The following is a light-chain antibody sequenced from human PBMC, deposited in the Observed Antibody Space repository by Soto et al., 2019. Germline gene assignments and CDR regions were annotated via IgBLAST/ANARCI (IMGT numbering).Light chain of an antibody. V-gene: IGLV2-8*01. CDR2: EVN. Sequence: SALAQPPSASGSPGQSVTISCTGTSSDIGAYEYVSWYQQHPGKAPKLLIYEVNKRPSGVPDRFSGSKSGNTASLIISGLQAEDEADYYCCSHAGNHVVFGGGTKVTVL. J-gene: IGLJ2*01. CDR3: CSHAGNHVV. CDR1: SSDIGAYEY.